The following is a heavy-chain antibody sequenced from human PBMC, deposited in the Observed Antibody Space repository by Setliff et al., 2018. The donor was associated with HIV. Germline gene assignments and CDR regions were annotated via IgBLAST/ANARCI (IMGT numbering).Heavy chain of an antibody. CDR1: GGSFSAYH. V-gene: IGHV4-34*01. D-gene: IGHD3-3*01. Sequence: PSETLSLTCAVYGGSFSAYHWSWIRQTPGKGLEWLGEINHSGSTAYNLALESRVSMSIGKSKNQFSLKLTSVTAADTAIYYCARGRDYTGSWFRPFYLDFWGHGNLVTVSS. J-gene: IGHJ4*01. CDR2: INHSGST. CDR3: ARGRDYTGSWFRPFYLDF.